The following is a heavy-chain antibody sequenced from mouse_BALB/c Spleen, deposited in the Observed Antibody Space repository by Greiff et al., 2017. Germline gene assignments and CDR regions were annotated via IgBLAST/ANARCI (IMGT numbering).Heavy chain of an antibody. J-gene: IGHJ2*01. CDR3: ARMSSSYVY. CDR2: ISSGSSTI. CDR1: GFTFSSFG. D-gene: IGHD1-1*01. V-gene: IGHV5-17*02. Sequence: EVNLVESGGGLVQPGGSRKLSCAASGFTFSSFGMHWVRQAPEKGLEWVAYISSGSSTIYYADTVKGRFTISRDNPKNTLFLQMTSLRSEDTAMYYCARMSSSYVYWGQGTTLTVSS.